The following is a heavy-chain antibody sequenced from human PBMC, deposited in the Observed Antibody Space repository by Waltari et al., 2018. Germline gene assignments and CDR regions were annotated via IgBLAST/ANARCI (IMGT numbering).Heavy chain of an antibody. CDR2: ISSTSTHI. CDR3: ARLTGSSPDY. Sequence: EVQLVESGAGMVKRGGSLRLSCSVSALPFSTYSVTWVRQAPGKGLEWVSSISSTSTHIYYADSVKGRFTISRDSAKNSLYLQMNSLRAEDTAVYYCARLTGSSPDYWGQGTLVTVSS. D-gene: IGHD6-13*01. CDR1: ALPFSTYS. V-gene: IGHV3-21*01. J-gene: IGHJ4*02.